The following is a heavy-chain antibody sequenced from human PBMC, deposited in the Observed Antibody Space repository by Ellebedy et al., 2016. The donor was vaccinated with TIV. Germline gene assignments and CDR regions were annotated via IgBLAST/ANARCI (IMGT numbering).Heavy chain of an antibody. Sequence: GESLKISCAASGFTFSSCWMHWVRQAPGKGLVWVSRINHDGTIINYADSVKGRFTISRDNAKNTLSLQMNNLRAEDTAVYYFATDGSYGDYRSPTHAFEIWGQGTMVTVSS. CDR2: INHDGTII. V-gene: IGHV3-74*01. CDR1: GFTFSSCW. D-gene: IGHD4-17*01. CDR3: ATDGSYGDYRSPTHAFEI. J-gene: IGHJ3*02.